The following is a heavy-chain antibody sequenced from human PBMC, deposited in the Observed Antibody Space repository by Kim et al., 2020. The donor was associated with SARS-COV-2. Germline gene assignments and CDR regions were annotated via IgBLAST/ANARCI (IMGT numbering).Heavy chain of an antibody. CDR1: GFTFSDYA. Sequence: GGSLRLSCAASGFTFSDYAMTWVRQAPGRGLELVSIISGRGDSTYYTDSVKGRFTISRDNSKNTLSLQMNSLRADDTAVYFCAKRYLATGTPFDYWGQGT. V-gene: IGHV3-23*01. D-gene: IGHD6-13*01. J-gene: IGHJ4*02. CDR2: ISGRGDST. CDR3: AKRYLATGTPFDY.